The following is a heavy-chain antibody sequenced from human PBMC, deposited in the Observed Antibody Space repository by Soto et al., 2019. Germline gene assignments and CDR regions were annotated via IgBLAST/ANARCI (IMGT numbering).Heavy chain of an antibody. CDR3: ARVFDYWSGFYVY. Sequence: PSETLSLTCNVSADSITSHYWSWFRQPAGKGLEWIGRVYAAGNTNYNPSLTGRVTMSIDTSKKQFSLRMTSLTAADTAVYFCARVFDYWSGFYVYWGQGILVTVSS. D-gene: IGHD3-3*01. J-gene: IGHJ4*02. CDR2: VYAAGNT. CDR1: ADSITSHY. V-gene: IGHV4-4*07.